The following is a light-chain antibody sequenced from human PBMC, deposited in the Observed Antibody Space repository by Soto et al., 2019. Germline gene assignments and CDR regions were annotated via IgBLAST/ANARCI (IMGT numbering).Light chain of an antibody. CDR1: SIDVGGYNY. CDR3: SSYTSSSTLVV. V-gene: IGLV2-14*01. CDR2: GVS. J-gene: IGLJ2*01. Sequence: QSALTQPASVSGSPGQSITISCTGTSIDVGGYNYVSWYQQHPGKAPKFMIYGVSNRPSGVSNRFSGSKSGNTASLTISGLQAEDEADYYCSSYTSSSTLVVFGGGTKLTVL.